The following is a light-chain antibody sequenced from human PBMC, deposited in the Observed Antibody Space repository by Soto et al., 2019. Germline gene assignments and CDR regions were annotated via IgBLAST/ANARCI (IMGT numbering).Light chain of an antibody. CDR1: SSDVGVYNY. V-gene: IGLV2-14*01. J-gene: IGLJ1*01. Sequence: QSVLTQPASVSGSPGQSITISCTGTSSDVGVYNYVSWYQHHPGKAPKLMIYEVSNRPSGVSNRFSGSKSGNTASLTISGLQAEDEADYYCSSNTSSSTLVFGTGTKLTVL. CDR3: SSNTSSSTLV. CDR2: EVS.